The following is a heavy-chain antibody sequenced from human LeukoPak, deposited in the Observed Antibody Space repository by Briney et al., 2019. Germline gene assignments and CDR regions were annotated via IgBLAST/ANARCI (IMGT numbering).Heavy chain of an antibody. D-gene: IGHD2-21*02. Sequence: GESLRISCKGSGYRFTSYWISWVRQMPGKGLEWMGRIDPSDSYTNYSPSFQGHVTISADKSISTAYLQWSSLKASDTAMYYCARRALPPAYCGGDCFDAFDIWGQGTMVTVPS. CDR1: GYRFTSYW. CDR2: IDPSDSYT. CDR3: ARRALPPAYCGGDCFDAFDI. V-gene: IGHV5-10-1*01. J-gene: IGHJ3*02.